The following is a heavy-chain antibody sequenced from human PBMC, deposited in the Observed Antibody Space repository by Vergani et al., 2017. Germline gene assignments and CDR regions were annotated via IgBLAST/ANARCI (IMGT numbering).Heavy chain of an antibody. V-gene: IGHV4-39*01. Sequence: QMQLQESGPGLVKASETLSPTCTVSGDSIISRSYYWGWIRQPPGKGLEWIGSIYNSGNGDSSSSLKSRVTITADTSKNQFSLRLTSVTTADTAVYYCASGKDYAXSTSHFRGRYFDFLGRGTLVTVPS. CDR1: GDSIISRSYY. CDR2: IYNSGNG. CDR3: ASGKDYAXSTSHFRGRYFDF. J-gene: IGHJ2*01. D-gene: IGHD1-26*01.